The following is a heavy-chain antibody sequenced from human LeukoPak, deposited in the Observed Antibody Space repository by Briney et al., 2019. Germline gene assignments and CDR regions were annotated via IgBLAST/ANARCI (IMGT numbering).Heavy chain of an antibody. Sequence: GGSLRLSCAASGFTFSSYAMSWARQAPGKGLEWVSAISGSGGSTYYADSVKGRFTISRDNSKNTLYLQMNSLRAEDTAVYYCAKDVVVVIATTNFDYWGQGTLVTVSS. J-gene: IGHJ4*02. CDR3: AKDVVVVIATTNFDY. CDR2: ISGSGGST. D-gene: IGHD2-21*01. CDR1: GFTFSSYA. V-gene: IGHV3-23*01.